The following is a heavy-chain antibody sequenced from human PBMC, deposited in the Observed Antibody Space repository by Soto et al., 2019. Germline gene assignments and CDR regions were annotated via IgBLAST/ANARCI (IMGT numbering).Heavy chain of an antibody. CDR2: IKKKPDGGTT. CDR3: STETLPMARGVLDY. D-gene: IGHD3-10*01. J-gene: IGHJ4*02. V-gene: IGHV3-15*01. CDR1: GLTFSDAW. Sequence: EVQLVESGGGLIKPGGSLRLSCATSGLTFSDAWMSWVRQVPGKGLEWVGRIKKKPDGGTTDYAAPVKGRFTISRDDSINTLYLQMNSLRTEDTAVYYCSTETLPMARGVLDYWGQGTPVTVSS.